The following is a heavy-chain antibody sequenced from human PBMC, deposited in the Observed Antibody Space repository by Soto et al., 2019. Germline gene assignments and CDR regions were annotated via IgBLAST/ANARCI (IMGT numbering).Heavy chain of an antibody. CDR2: ISGSGGST. V-gene: IGHV3-23*01. J-gene: IGHJ6*02. CDR3: AKNDYITRGSGYGMDV. D-gene: IGHD4-4*01. CDR1: GFTFSSYA. Sequence: GGSLRLSCAASGFTFSSYAMSWVRQAPGKGLEWVSAISGSGGSTYYADSVKGRFTISRDNSKNTLYLQMNSLRAEDTAVYYCAKNDYITRGSGYGMDVWGQGTTVTVSS.